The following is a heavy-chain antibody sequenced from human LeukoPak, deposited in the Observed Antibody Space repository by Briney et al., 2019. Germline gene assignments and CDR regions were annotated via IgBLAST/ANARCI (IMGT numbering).Heavy chain of an antibody. Sequence: GGSLRLSCAASGFNFSRHWMTWVRQAPGKGLEWVANMNLDGTEKYYVDSVKGRFTISRDNAKNSLYLQMNSLRAEDTAVYYCARDEDSRNYNHWGQGTLVTVSS. CDR3: ARDEDSRNYNH. CDR1: GFNFSRHW. J-gene: IGHJ4*02. D-gene: IGHD4-11*01. CDR2: MNLDGTEK. V-gene: IGHV3-7*04.